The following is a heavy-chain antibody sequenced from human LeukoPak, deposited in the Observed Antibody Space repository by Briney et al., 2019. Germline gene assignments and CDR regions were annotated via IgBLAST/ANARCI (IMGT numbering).Heavy chain of an antibody. CDR3: ASCNYYYGMDV. CDR1: GGSISSYY. CDR2: IYYSGST. V-gene: IGHV4-59*01. J-gene: IGHJ6*02. Sequence: SETLSLTCTVSGGSISSYYWSWIRQPPGKGLEWIGYIYYSGSTNYNPSLKRRVTISVETSKNQFSLQLSSVTDADTAVYYCASCNYYYGMDVWGQGTTVTVSS.